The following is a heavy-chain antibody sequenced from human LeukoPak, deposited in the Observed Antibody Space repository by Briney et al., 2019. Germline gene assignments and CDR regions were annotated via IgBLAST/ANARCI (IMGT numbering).Heavy chain of an antibody. CDR1: GGSISSSSYY. J-gene: IGHJ5*02. CDR2: IYYSGST. Sequence: PSETLSLTCTVSGGSISSSSYYRGWIRQPPGKGLEWIGSIYYSGSTYYNPSLKSRVTISVDTSKNQFSLKLSSVTAADTAVYYCAPTIYGSGSSYWFDPWGQGTLVTVSS. V-gene: IGHV4-39*07. D-gene: IGHD3-10*01. CDR3: APTIYGSGSSYWFDP.